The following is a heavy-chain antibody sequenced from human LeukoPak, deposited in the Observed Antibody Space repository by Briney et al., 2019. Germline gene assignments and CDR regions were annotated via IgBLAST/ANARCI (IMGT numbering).Heavy chain of an antibody. CDR3: AIIIVKYGLCDY. J-gene: IGHJ4*02. D-gene: IGHD2-8*01. CDR1: RFIFSSYS. V-gene: IGHV3-21*04. CDR2: ISSSSSYI. Sequence: PGGSLRLSCAPSRFIFSSYSMNWVRQAPGKGLEWVSSISSSSSYIYYADSVKGRFTLSRDHAKNSLYLQINSLRAKDKAINNCAIIIVKYGLCDYWGERTLATVSS.